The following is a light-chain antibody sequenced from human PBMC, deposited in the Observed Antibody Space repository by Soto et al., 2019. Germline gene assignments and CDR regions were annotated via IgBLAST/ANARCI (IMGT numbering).Light chain of an antibody. Sequence: QSVLTRPASVSGSPGQSIAISCTGTSSDVGGYNYVSWYQHHPGKAPKLMIYAVSNRPSGVSDRFSGSKSGSTAPLTISGLQAEDEADYYCTAYTSSNTYVFGTGTKVTVL. CDR3: TAYTSSNTYV. V-gene: IGLV2-14*01. CDR2: AVS. CDR1: SSDVGGYNY. J-gene: IGLJ1*01.